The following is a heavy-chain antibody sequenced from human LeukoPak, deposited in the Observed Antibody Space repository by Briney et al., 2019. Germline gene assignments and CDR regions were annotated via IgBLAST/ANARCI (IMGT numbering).Heavy chain of an antibody. V-gene: IGHV4-59*01. D-gene: IGHD1-26*01. J-gene: IGHJ3*02. CDR2: IYYSGST. CDR1: GGSISSYY. CDR3: ARVYSGSYGDAFDI. Sequence: ASETLSLTCTVSGGSISSYYWSWIRQPPGKGLEWIGYIYYSGSTNYNPSLKSRVTISVDTSKNQFSLKLSSVTAADTAVYYCARVYSGSYGDAFDIWGQGTMVTVSS.